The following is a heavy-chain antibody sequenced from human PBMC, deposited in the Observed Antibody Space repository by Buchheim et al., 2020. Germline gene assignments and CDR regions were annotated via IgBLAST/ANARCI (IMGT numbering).Heavy chain of an antibody. CDR2: ISLRATTI. V-gene: IGHV3-11*01. D-gene: IGHD2-15*01. CDR1: GFTFSDYY. J-gene: IGHJ4*02. Sequence: QVQLVESGGGLVKPGGSLRLSCTASGFTFSDYYMTWIRQAPGKGLEWVALISLRATTISYADSVKGRFTISRDDARNSLYLQMNTLRAEDTAMYYCARDIEAPGLVLDYWGRGTL. CDR3: ARDIEAPGLVLDY.